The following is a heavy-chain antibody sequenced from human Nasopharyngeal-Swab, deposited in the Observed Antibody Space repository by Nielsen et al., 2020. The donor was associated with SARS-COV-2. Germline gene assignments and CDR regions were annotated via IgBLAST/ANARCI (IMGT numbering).Heavy chain of an antibody. Sequence: RQAPGKGKEWIESIYYSGSTNYNPSLKSRVTISVDTSKNQFSLKLSSVTAADTAVYYCARHTTIFGVVIRPFDYWGQGTLVTVSS. CDR2: IYYSGST. J-gene: IGHJ4*02. D-gene: IGHD3-3*01. V-gene: IGHV4-39*01. CDR3: ARHTTIFGVVIRPFDY.